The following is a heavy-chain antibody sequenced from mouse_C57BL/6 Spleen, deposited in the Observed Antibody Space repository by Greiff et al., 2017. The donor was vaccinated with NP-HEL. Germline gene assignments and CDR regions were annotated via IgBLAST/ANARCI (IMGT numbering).Heavy chain of an antibody. CDR1: GYTFTSYW. CDR2: IDPSDSYT. D-gene: IGHD2-3*01. CDR3: ARRRGDGYNYFDY. J-gene: IGHJ2*01. Sequence: QVQLQQPGAELVMPGASVKLSCKASGYTFTSYWMHWVKQRPGQGLEWIGEIDPSDSYTNYNQKFKGKSTLTVDKSSSPAYMQLSSLTSEDSAVYYCARRRGDGYNYFDYWGQGTTLTVSS. V-gene: IGHV1-69*01.